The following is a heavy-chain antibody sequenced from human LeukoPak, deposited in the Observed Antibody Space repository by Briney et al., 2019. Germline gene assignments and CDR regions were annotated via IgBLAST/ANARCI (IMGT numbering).Heavy chain of an antibody. CDR1: GASIISSSHY. CDR2: IYYSGTT. V-gene: IGHV4-39*07. CDR3: ATQSEGGGS. Sequence: PSETLSLTCIVSGASIISSSHYWGWIRQSPGRGLEWIGSIYYSGTTFYNPSLKSRVTISVDTSKNQFSLKLSSVTVADTAVYYCATQSEGGGSWGQGTLVTVSS. J-gene: IGHJ5*02. D-gene: IGHD3-16*01.